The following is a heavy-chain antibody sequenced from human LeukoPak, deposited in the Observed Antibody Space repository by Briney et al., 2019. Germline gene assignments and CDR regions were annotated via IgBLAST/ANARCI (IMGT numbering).Heavy chain of an antibody. CDR2: IYYSGST. V-gene: IGHV4-31*03. CDR1: GGSISSGGFY. Sequence: SETLSLTCTVSGGSISSGGFYWSWVRQDPGKGLEWIGYIYYSGSTYYNPSLKSRVTISVDTSKNQFSLELSSVTAADTAVYYCARISRSGSYYAPFDYWGQGTLVIVSS. D-gene: IGHD3-10*01. J-gene: IGHJ4*02. CDR3: ARISRSGSYYAPFDY.